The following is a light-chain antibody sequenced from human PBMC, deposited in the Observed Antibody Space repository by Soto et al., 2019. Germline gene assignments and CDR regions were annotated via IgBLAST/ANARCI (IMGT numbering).Light chain of an antibody. Sequence: EIVLTQSPGTLSLSPGERATLSCRASQSVSSSYLAWYQQKSGQDPRIRIYRTSSRATASPNRFSGSGSGTDFTLTISRLEPEDFAVYYCQQYGSASWTVGQGTKVEIK. V-gene: IGKV3-20*01. CDR1: QSVSSSY. CDR3: QQYGSASWT. J-gene: IGKJ1*01. CDR2: RTS.